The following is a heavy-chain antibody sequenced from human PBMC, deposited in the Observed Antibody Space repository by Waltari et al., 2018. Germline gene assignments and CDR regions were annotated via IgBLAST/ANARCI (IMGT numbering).Heavy chain of an antibody. V-gene: IGHV1-46*01. D-gene: IGHD3-10*01. CDR1: GYTFTSYY. CDR2: INPSGGST. Sequence: QVQLVQSGAEVKKPGASVKVSCKASGYTFTSYYMHWVRQAPGQGLEWMGIINPSGGSTSYAQKFQGRVTMTRDTSTSTVYMELSSLRSEDTAVYYWARDHGVIITLGYFDYWGQGTLVTVSS. J-gene: IGHJ4*02. CDR3: ARDHGVIITLGYFDY.